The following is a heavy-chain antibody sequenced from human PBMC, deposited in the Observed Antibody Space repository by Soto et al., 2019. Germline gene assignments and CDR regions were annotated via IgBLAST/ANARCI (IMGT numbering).Heavy chain of an antibody. Sequence: QVQLVQSGAVVKKPGASVKVSCKASGYTLTSYNINWVRQAPGQGLEWMGWMDPNSGDTGNTQKFQGRLTMTRDISRGTDYMELSIRRSEDTAVYYCATQGSQYGSGNYVHWGQGTLFTVSS. CDR3: ATQGSQYGSGNYVH. J-gene: IGHJ4*02. CDR2: MDPNSGDT. V-gene: IGHV1-8*01. CDR1: GYTLTSYN. D-gene: IGHD3-10*01.